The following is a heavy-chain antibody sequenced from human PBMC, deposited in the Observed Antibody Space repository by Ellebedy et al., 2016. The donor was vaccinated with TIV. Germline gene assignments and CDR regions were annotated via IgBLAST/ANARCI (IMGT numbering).Heavy chain of an antibody. V-gene: IGHV3-53*01. CDR2: LYPDGRP. D-gene: IGHD1-1*01. Sequence: EGSLRLSXAASGFSVRSNYVNWVRQAPGKGLEWVSILYPDGRPFYAGSVKGRFTISRDNSKNTLSLRMDSLRVEDTAVYFCAGASLYNRGDHWGQGTLVTVSA. CDR3: AGASLYNRGDH. CDR1: GFSVRSNY. J-gene: IGHJ4*02.